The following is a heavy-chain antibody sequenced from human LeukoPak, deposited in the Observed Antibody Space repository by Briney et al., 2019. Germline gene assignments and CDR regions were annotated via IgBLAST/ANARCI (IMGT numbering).Heavy chain of an antibody. D-gene: IGHD3-3*01. J-gene: IGHJ5*02. Sequence: SETLSLTCTVSGGSISSYYWSWIRQPPGKGLEWIGYIYYSGSTNYNPSLKSRVTISVDTSKNQFSLKLISVTAADTAVYYCARGGPPYDFWSGYSFGPWGQGTLVTVSS. CDR2: IYYSGST. V-gene: IGHV4-59*01. CDR3: ARGGPPYDFWSGYSFGP. CDR1: GGSISSYY.